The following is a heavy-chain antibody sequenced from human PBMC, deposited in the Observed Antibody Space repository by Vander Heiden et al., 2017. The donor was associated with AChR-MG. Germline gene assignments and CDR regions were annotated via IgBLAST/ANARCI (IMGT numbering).Heavy chain of an antibody. CDR1: GYTFTSYY. CDR2: INPSGGST. J-gene: IGHJ4*02. D-gene: IGHD3-3*01. Sequence: QVQLVQSGAEVKKPGASVKVSCKASGYTFTSYYMHWVRQAPGQGLEWMGIINPSGGSTSYAQKFQGRVTMTRDTSTSTVYMELSSLRSEDTAVYYCARSTRYYDFWSGRGDFDYWGQGTLVTVSS. V-gene: IGHV1-46*01. CDR3: ARSTRYYDFWSGRGDFDY.